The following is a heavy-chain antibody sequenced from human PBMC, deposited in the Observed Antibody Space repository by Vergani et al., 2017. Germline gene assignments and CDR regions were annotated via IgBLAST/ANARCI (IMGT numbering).Heavy chain of an antibody. J-gene: IGHJ4*02. D-gene: IGHD3-10*01. CDR2: IKSKTDGGTT. CDR1: GFTFSNAW. Sequence: EVQLVESGGGLVKPGGSLRLSCAASGFTFSNAWMSWVRQAPGKGLEWVGRIKSKTDGGTTDYAAPVKGRFTISRDDSKNTLYLQMNSLRAEDTAVYYCAREEYYYGSGRGWTHDYWGQGTLVTVSS. CDR3: AREEYYYGSGRGWTHDY. V-gene: IGHV3-15*01.